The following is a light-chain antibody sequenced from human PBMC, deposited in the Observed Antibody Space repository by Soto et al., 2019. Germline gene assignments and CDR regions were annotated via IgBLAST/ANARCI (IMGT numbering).Light chain of an antibody. V-gene: IGKV3-20*01. CDR3: QQYGGSPIT. CDR1: QSVTTR. Sequence: IVLTQSPGTLSLSPLGVVTLSFRASQSVTTRLAWYQHKPGQAPTLLMSGASNRASGVPVRFSGSGSGTDFTLTITRLEPEDFALYYCQQYGGSPITFGLGTRLEI. CDR2: GAS. J-gene: IGKJ5*01.